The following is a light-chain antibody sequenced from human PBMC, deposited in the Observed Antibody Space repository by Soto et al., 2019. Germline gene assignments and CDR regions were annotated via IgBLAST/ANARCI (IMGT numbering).Light chain of an antibody. CDR2: VAS. CDR1: QSVSSY. CDR3: QQRSNWPLT. J-gene: IGKJ4*01. Sequence: EIVLTQSPATLSLSPGEGATLSCRASQSVSSYLAWYQQKPGQAPRLLIYVASNRATGTPARFSGSGSGTDFTLTISSLEPEDFAVYYCQQRSNWPLTFGGGTKVEIK. V-gene: IGKV3-11*01.